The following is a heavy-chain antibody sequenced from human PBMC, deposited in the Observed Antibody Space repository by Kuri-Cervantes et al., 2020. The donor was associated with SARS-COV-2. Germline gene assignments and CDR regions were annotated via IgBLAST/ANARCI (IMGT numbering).Heavy chain of an antibody. D-gene: IGHD3-10*01. CDR3: TRDINAVVFGGSFTGNSYYGLDV. J-gene: IGHJ6*02. V-gene: IGHV3-9*01. Sequence: SLKISCAASGFTFDDFAMHWVRQAPRQGLEWVAGISWDSRTVAYADSLKGRLTISRDNAKNTLDLQMNSLRLEDTALYYCTRDINAVVFGGSFTGNSYYGLDVWGHGTMVTVSS. CDR1: GFTFDDFA. CDR2: ISWDSRTV.